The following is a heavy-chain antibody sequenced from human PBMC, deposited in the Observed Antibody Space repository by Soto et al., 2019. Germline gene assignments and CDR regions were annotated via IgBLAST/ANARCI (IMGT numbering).Heavy chain of an antibody. CDR1: GFTFSSHV. CDR2: ISGAGGT. V-gene: IGHV3-23*01. J-gene: IGHJ4*02. Sequence: EVRLWESGGGLVQPGGSLRLSCAVSGFTFSSHVMSWVRQAPGKGLEWVSAISGAGGTYYADSVKGRFTISRDNSKNALYLQRNNLRDEDTAVYYCAKDRRGAYCSGGICYSPDYWGQGTLVIVSS. D-gene: IGHD2-15*01. CDR3: AKDRRGAYCSGGICYSPDY.